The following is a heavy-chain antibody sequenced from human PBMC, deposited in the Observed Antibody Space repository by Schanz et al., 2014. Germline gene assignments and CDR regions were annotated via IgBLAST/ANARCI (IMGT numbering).Heavy chain of an antibody. Sequence: QVHLVQSGAEVKKPGSSVKVSCKASGGTFSSDTFSWVRQAPGQGLEWMGWIRPDNGHTTYSQKVRDRVIFTTDTSANTAYMELSSLRSEYTAVYYCARGYGHSPTNFWGQCPLVTGSS. CDR3: ARGYGHSPTNF. D-gene: IGHD4-17*01. J-gene: IGHJ1*01. CDR1: GGTFSSDT. CDR2: IRPDNGHT. V-gene: IGHV1-69*08.